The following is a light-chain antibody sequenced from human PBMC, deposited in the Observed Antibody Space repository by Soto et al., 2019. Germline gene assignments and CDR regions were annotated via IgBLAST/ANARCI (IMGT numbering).Light chain of an antibody. J-gene: IGKJ5*01. CDR1: QGINRW. CDR2: TTS. V-gene: IGKV1-12*01. CDR3: QQANTFPIT. Sequence: DIQMTQSPSFMSASVGDRVTVTCRASQGINRWLAWYQQKPGKDPKLLISTTSTLASGVQSRFSGSGSGTDFTLPISSLQPEDLATYYCQQANTFPITFGQETRLEIK.